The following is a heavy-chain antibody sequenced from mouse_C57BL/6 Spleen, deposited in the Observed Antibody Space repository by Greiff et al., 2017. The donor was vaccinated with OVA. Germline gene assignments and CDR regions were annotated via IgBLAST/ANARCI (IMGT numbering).Heavy chain of an antibody. D-gene: IGHD6-1*01. CDR3: ARHTTNWYFDF. CDR1: GYTFTSYW. J-gene: IGHJ1*03. CDR2: INPSNGGT. V-gene: IGHV1-53*01. Sequence: VQLQQPGTELVKPGASVKLSCKASGYTFTSYWMYWVKKRPGQGLEWIGNINPSNGGTNYNEKFESKATMTVDKPSSTAYMQLSSLTSEDSAVYYCARHTTNWYFDFWGTGTTVTVSS.